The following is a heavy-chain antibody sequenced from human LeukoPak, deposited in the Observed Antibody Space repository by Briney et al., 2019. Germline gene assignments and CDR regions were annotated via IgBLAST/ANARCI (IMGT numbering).Heavy chain of an antibody. CDR3: ARETYCSGGSCYKGNAFDI. J-gene: IGHJ3*02. CDR2: ISSSSSYI. Sequence: GGSLRLYCAASGFTFSNYAMSWVRQAPGKGLEWVSSISSSSSYIYYADSMKGRFTISRDNAKNSLYLQMNSLRADDTAVYYCARETYCSGGSCYKGNAFDIWGQGTMVTVSS. D-gene: IGHD2-15*01. CDR1: GFTFSNYA. V-gene: IGHV3-21*01.